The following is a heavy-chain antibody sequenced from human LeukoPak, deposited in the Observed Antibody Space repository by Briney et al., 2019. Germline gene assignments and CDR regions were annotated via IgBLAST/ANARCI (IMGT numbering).Heavy chain of an antibody. D-gene: IGHD2-15*01. CDR2: ISSSSSYT. Sequence: GGSLRLSCAASGFTFSDYYMSWIRQAPGKGLEWVSYISSSSSYTNPADSVKGRFTISRDNAKNSLYLQMNSLRAEDTAVYYCARDEGYCSGGSCYSNYWGQGTLVTVSS. J-gene: IGHJ4*02. V-gene: IGHV3-11*06. CDR3: ARDEGYCSGGSCYSNY. CDR1: GFTFSDYY.